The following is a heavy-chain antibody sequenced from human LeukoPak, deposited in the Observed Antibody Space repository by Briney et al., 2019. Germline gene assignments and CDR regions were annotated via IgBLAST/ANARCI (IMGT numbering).Heavy chain of an antibody. CDR1: GGSISSSSYY. J-gene: IGHJ3*02. V-gene: IGHV4-39*07. D-gene: IGHD6-13*01. Sequence: SETLPLTCTVSGGSISSSSYYWGWIRQPPGKGLEWIGSIYYSGSTYYNPSLKSRVTISVDTSKNQFSLKLSSVTAADTAVYYCARDRSIAAAGTSGAFDIWGQGTMVTVSS. CDR3: ARDRSIAAAGTSGAFDI. CDR2: IYYSGST.